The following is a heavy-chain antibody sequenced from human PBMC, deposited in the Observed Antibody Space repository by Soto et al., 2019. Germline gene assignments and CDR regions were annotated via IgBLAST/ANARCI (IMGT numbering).Heavy chain of an antibody. CDR1: GFTFSSYT. D-gene: IGHD3-22*01. Sequence: GGSRSLSCAASGFTFSSYTLNLVRQAPGKGLEWVSSISSSSSYIYYADSVKGRFTISRDNAKNSLYLQMNSLRAEDTAVYYCARDPVPHYYDSSGYSHYYYYYGMDVWGQGTTVTVSS. CDR2: ISSSSSYI. J-gene: IGHJ6*02. CDR3: ARDPVPHYYDSSGYSHYYYYYGMDV. V-gene: IGHV3-21*01.